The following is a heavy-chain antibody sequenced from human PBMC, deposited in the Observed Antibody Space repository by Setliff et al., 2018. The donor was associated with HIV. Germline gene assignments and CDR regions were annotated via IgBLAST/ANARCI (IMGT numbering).Heavy chain of an antibody. CDR3: ARGRGDTNRYSHWFDP. CDR2: ISHTGDT. V-gene: IGHV4-4*02. D-gene: IGHD3-10*01. CDR1: GASIRSSKW. J-gene: IGHJ5*02. Sequence: PSETLSLTCVVSGASIRSSKWWSWVRQSPGKRPEWIGEISHTGDTDSHSGNVNYNPSLKSRVTISVDASKNQFSLKVNSVTAADTAVYYCARGRGDTNRYSHWFDPWGQGTQVTVSS.